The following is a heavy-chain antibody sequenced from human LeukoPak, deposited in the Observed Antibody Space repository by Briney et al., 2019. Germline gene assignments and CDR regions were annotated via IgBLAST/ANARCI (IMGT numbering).Heavy chain of an antibody. CDR2: ISGSGGST. Sequence: PGGSLRLSCAASGFTFSSYAMSWVRQAPGKGLEWVSAISGSGGSTYYAGSVKGRFTISRDNSKNTLYLQMNSLRAEDTAVYYCAKSHRPYYYYYMDVWGKGTTVTVSS. J-gene: IGHJ6*03. CDR3: AKSHRPYYYYYMDV. CDR1: GFTFSSYA. V-gene: IGHV3-23*01.